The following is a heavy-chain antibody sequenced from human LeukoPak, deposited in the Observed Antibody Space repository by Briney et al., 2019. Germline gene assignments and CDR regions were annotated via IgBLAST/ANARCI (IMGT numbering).Heavy chain of an antibody. Sequence: ASVKVSCKASGYTFTSYAMNWVRQAPGQGLEWMGWINTNTGNPTYAQGFTGRFVFSLDTSVSTAYLQISSLKAEDTAVYYCARDGTELPLDAFDIWGQGTMVTVSS. V-gene: IGHV7-4-1*02. CDR1: GYTFTSYA. CDR2: INTNTGNP. CDR3: ARDGTELPLDAFDI. J-gene: IGHJ3*02. D-gene: IGHD1-26*01.